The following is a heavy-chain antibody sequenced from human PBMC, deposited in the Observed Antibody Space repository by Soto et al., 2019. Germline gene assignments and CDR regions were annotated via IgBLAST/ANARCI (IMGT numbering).Heavy chain of an antibody. CDR3: AKDGQRYCSGGSCYRMDV. V-gene: IGHV3-9*01. Sequence: EVQLVESGGGLVQPGRSLRLSCEASGLTFDDYAMHWVRQAPGKGLEWVSGISWNSGSIGYADSVKARFTISRDNAKHSLYLQMNSLRAEDTAFYYCAKDGQRYCSGGSCYRMDVWGQGTTVTVSS. J-gene: IGHJ6*02. CDR2: ISWNSGSI. CDR1: GLTFDDYA. D-gene: IGHD2-15*01.